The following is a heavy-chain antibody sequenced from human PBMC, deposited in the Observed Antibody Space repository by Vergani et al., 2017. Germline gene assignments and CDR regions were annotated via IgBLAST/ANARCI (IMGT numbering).Heavy chain of an antibody. CDR2: IGVSDNSI. Sequence: DVRLVESGEGVVQPGGSLRLPCSASGFTFSAYSMNWVRQTPGKGLEWISYIGVSDNSIYYADSVMGRFAISRDNARNLLFLQMNILRADDSALYFCVRDPDYSTFDSWGQGTLVTVS. CDR3: VRDPDYSTFDS. V-gene: IGHV3-48*01. D-gene: IGHD4-11*01. CDR1: GFTFSAYS. J-gene: IGHJ4*02.